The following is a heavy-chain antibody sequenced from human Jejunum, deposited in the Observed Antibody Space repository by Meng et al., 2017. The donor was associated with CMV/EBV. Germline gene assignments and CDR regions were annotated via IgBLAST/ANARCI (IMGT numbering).Heavy chain of an antibody. CDR3: ARYETGSYTIAKED. Sequence: ASGFVFSDYSMNWVRQAPGKGLEWVSSISSESAHMLYADPVKGRFTISRDNAKNSVYLQMDSLRAEDTAMYYCARYETGSYTIAKEDWGRGTLVTVSS. CDR2: ISSESAHM. CDR1: GFVFSDYS. V-gene: IGHV3-21*01. D-gene: IGHD3/OR15-3a*01. J-gene: IGHJ4*02.